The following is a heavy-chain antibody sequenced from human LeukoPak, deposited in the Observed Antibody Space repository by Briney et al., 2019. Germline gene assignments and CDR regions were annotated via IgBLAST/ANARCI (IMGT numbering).Heavy chain of an antibody. J-gene: IGHJ5*02. CDR2: IYSGDST. CDR1: GFTVSSNY. Sequence: GGFLRLSCAVSGFTVSSNYMSWVRQAPGKGLEWVSVIYSGDSTYYADSVKGRFTISRDNSKNTLYLQMNSLRAEDTAVYYCARYCSSISCYKPPWGQGNLVTVSS. V-gene: IGHV3-53*01. CDR3: ARYCSSISCYKPP. D-gene: IGHD2-2*02.